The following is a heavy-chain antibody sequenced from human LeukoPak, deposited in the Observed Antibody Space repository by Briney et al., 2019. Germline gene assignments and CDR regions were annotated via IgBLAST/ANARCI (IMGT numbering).Heavy chain of an antibody. D-gene: IGHD3-9*01. CDR1: GYTFTCYY. V-gene: IGHV1-2*02. J-gene: IGHJ4*02. CDR2: INPNSGGT. Sequence: ASVKVSCKASGYTFTCYYMHWVRQAPGQGLEWMGWINPNSGGTNYAQKFQGRVTMTRDTSISTAYMELSRLRSDDTAVYYCARGYYDILTGYYYFDYWGQGTLVTVSS. CDR3: ARGYYDILTGYYYFDY.